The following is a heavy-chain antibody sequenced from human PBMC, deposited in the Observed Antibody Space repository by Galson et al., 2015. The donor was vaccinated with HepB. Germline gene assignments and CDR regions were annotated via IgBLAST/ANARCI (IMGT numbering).Heavy chain of an antibody. CDR2: ILYDGINK. CDR3: ASTADDRNYPEDN. CDR1: GMNLRNYA. J-gene: IGHJ4*02. Sequence: SLRLSCAVSGMNLRNYAVHWVRQAPGKGLEWGTVILYDGINKYYADSVKGRFTISRDTSKNTVYLQMNSLRGEDTGVYYCASTADDRNYPEDNWGQGTLVTVSS. D-gene: IGHD4-11*01. V-gene: IGHV3-30-3*01.